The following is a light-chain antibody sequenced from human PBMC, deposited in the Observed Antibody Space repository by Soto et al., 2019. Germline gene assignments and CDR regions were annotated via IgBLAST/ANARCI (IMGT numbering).Light chain of an antibody. J-gene: IGKJ2*01. Sequence: EIVLTQSPGTLSLSPGDRATLSCRASQSVSSSYLAWYQQKPGQAPRLLIYDASSRATGIPDRFSGSVSGTDFTLTISRLEPEDFAVYFCQQYGSSPYTFGQGTKLEIK. CDR2: DAS. CDR1: QSVSSSY. CDR3: QQYGSSPYT. V-gene: IGKV3-20*01.